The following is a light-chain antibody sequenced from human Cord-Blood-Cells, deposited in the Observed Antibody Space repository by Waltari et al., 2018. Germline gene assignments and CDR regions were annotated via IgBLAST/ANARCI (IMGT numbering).Light chain of an antibody. CDR2: GAS. V-gene: IGKV3-20*01. CDR3: QQYGSSLYT. J-gene: IGKJ2*01. Sequence: EIVFPQSPGTLSLSPGERDTLSCRASQSVSSSYLAWYQQKPGQAPRLLIYGASSRATGIPDRFSGSGSGTDFTLTISRLEPEDFAVYYCQQYGSSLYTFGQWTKLEIK. CDR1: QSVSSSY.